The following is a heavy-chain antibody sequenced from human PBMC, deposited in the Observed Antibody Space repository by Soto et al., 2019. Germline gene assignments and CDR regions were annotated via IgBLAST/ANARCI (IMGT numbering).Heavy chain of an antibody. CDR1: GFTFKSYS. CDR2: ISSSPISV. J-gene: IGHJ6*02. D-gene: IGHD1-20*01. V-gene: IGHV3-48*02. Sequence: GGSLRLSCAASGFTFKSYSMNWARQAPGKGLEWVSYISSSPISVYYADSVKGRFTISRDNAKNSLYLQMNSLRDEDTAVYYCARGLVETINYYAMGVWGQGTTVTVSS. CDR3: ARGLVETINYYAMGV.